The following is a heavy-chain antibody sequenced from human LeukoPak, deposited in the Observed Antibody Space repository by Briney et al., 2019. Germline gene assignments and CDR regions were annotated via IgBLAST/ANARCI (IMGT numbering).Heavy chain of an antibody. J-gene: IGHJ4*02. D-gene: IGHD3-16*01. CDR1: SASVSSYY. V-gene: IGHV4-59*02. CDR3: ARGGAGPLRD. CDR2: ISNSGSP. Sequence: PSETLSLTCTVSSASVSSYYWSWVRQPPGGGLEWIGYISNSGSPSYNPSFKSRVTFSADTSENHLSLKLNSVTPADTAVYFCARGGAGPLRDWGQGTLVTVSS.